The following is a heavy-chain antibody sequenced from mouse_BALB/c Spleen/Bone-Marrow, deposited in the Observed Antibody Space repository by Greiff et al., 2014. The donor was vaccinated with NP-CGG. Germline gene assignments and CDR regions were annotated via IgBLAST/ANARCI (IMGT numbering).Heavy chain of an antibody. CDR3: ASYYYGSSGFAY. J-gene: IGHJ3*01. CDR2: TDPANGNT. CDR1: GFNIKDTY. Sequence: EVMLVESGAELVKPGASVKLSCTASGFNIKDTYMHWVKQRPEQGLEWIGRTDPANGNTKYDPKFQGKATITADTSSNTAYLQLSSLTSEDTAVYYCASYYYGSSGFAYWGQGTLATVSA. V-gene: IGHV14-3*02. D-gene: IGHD1-1*01.